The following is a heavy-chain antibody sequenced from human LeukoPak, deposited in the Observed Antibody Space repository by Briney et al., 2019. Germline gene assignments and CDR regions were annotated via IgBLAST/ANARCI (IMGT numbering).Heavy chain of an antibody. V-gene: IGHV3-30*03. Sequence: GGSLRLSCAASGFTFSSYSMNWVRQAPGKGLEWVAVISYDGSNKYYADSVKGQFTISTDNSKNTLYLQVNTLRPEDTAVYYCARGVHCSNGVCYRGGLDYWGQGTLVTVSS. CDR3: ARGVHCSNGVCYRGGLDY. CDR2: ISYDGSNK. CDR1: GFTFSSYS. D-gene: IGHD2-8*01. J-gene: IGHJ4*02.